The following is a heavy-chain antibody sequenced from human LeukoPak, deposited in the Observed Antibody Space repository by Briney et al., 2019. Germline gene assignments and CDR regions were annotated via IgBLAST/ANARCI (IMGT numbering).Heavy chain of an antibody. CDR2: ISSCGST. V-gene: IGHV4-4*07. Sequence: PSETLSLTCIVSGGSIGSYFWSWIRQPAGKGLEWIGRISSCGSTTYNPSLKSRVTMSVDTSKNQFSLKLTSVTAAATAVYYWAXNPVTGENPKFDYWGQGTLVTVSS. J-gene: IGHJ4*02. D-gene: IGHD6-19*01. CDR3: AXNPVTGENPKFDY. CDR1: GGSIGSYF.